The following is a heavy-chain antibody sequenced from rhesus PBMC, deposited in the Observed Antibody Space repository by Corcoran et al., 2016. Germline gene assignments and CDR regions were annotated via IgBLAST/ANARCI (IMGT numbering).Heavy chain of an antibody. CDR1: GFSLSPSGMG. D-gene: IGHD5-24*01. V-gene: IGHV2-1*01. CDR3: ARRYSGYSYGYFDS. Sequence: QVTLTESGPALVKPAQTLTLTCTVAGFSLSPSGMGVGWIRQPPRKTLDWLAHIYWDDDKRYRTSLKNRLPISKDTSKNRVVLTIANMDPVDTATYYCARRYSGYSYGYFDSWGQGVLVTVSS. J-gene: IGHJ4*01. CDR2: IYWDDDK.